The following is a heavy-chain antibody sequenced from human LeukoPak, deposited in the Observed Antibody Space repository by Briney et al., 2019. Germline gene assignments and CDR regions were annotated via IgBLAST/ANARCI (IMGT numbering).Heavy chain of an antibody. D-gene: IGHD3-16*01. V-gene: IGHV5-51*01. CDR3: ARVFRRSYFDY. J-gene: IGHJ4*02. CDR2: IYPADSDP. Sequence: GESLKISCKGSGYTFSGYWIGWVRQMPGKGPEWMGIIYPADSDPRYSPSFQGQITISADTSINTAYLQWSRLQASGTAMYYCARVFRRSYFDYWGQGTLVTVSS. CDR1: GYTFSGYW.